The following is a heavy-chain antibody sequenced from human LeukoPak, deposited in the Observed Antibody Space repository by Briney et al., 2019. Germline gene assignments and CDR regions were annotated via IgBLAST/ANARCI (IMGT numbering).Heavy chain of an antibody. D-gene: IGHD3-10*01. CDR1: GFTFSDYY. CDR2: ISSSSTYS. CDR3: ARPNYYGSGSYADVYYFDY. J-gene: IGHJ4*02. V-gene: IGHV3-11*03. Sequence: GGSLRLSCVASGFTFSDYYMSWIRQAPGKGLEWVSYISSSSTYSSYADSVKGRFTISRDNSKNTLYLQMNSLRAEDTAVYYCARPNYYGSGSYADVYYFDYWGQGTLVTVSS.